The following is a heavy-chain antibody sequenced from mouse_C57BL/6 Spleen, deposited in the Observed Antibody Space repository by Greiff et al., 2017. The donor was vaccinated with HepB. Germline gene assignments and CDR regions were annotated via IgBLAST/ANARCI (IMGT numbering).Heavy chain of an antibody. D-gene: IGHD4-1*01. J-gene: IGHJ4*01. V-gene: IGHV1-42*01. CDR1: GYSFTGYY. CDR3: ARNEWDAYAMDY. CDR2: INPSTGGT. Sequence: VQLKESGPELVKPGASVKISCKASGYSFTGYYMNWVKQSPEKSLEWIGEINPSTGGTTYNQKFKAKATLTVDKSSSTAYMQLKSLTSEDSAVYYCARNEWDAYAMDYWGQGTSVTVSS.